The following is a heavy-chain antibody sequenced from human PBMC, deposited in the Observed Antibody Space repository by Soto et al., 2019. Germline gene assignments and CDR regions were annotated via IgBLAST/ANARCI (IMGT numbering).Heavy chain of an antibody. CDR3: ARGVAAAGTGYFDY. V-gene: IGHV4-30-4*01. D-gene: IGHD6-13*01. Sequence: SETLSLTCTFSGGSISSDDYYLSWIRPPPGKGLEWIGNIYYSGSTYYTPSLKSRITISVDTSKNQFSLKLSFVTAADTAVYYCARGVAAAGTGYFDYWGQGTLVTVSS. CDR1: GGSISSDDYY. CDR2: IYYSGST. J-gene: IGHJ4*02.